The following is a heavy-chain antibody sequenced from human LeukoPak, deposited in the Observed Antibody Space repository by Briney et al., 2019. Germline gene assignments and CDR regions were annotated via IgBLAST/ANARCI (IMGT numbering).Heavy chain of an antibody. V-gene: IGHV3-30*02. D-gene: IGHD3-22*01. CDR2: IRYDGSNK. Sequence: PGGSLRLSCAASGFTFSGYGMPWVRQAPGKGLEWVALIRYDGSNKYYADSVKGRFTISRDNSKNTLYLQMNSLRAEDTAVYYCAKGGWITMIVPDYWGQGTLVTVSS. J-gene: IGHJ4*02. CDR1: GFTFSGYG. CDR3: AKGGWITMIVPDY.